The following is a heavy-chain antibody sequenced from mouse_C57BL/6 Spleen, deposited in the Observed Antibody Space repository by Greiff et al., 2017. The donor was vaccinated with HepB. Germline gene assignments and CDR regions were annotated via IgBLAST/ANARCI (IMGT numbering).Heavy chain of an antibody. CDR2: IYPGNSDT. J-gene: IGHJ2*01. D-gene: IGHD2-1*01. CDR3: TTIYYGNHFDY. CDR1: GYTFTSYW. V-gene: IGHV1-5*01. Sequence: VQLQQSGTVLARPGASVKMSCKTSGYTFTSYWMHWVKQRPGQGLEWIGAIYPGNSDTSYNQKFKGKAKLTAVTSASTAYMELSSLTNEDSAVYYCTTIYYGNHFDYWGQGTTLTVSS.